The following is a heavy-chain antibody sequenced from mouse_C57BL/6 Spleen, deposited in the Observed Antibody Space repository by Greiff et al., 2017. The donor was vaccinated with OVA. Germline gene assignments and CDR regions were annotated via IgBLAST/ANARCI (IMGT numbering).Heavy chain of an antibody. V-gene: IGHV1-82*01. CDR3: ARSVYDCLYYFDY. J-gene: IGHJ2*01. Sequence: QVQLQQSGPELVKPGASVKISCKASGYAFSSSWMNWVKQRPGKGLEGIGRIYPGDGDTNYNGKFKGKATLTADKSSSTAYMQLSSLTSEDSAVYFCARSVYDCLYYFDYWGQGTTLTVSS. CDR2: IYPGDGDT. CDR1: GYAFSSSW. D-gene: IGHD2-4*01.